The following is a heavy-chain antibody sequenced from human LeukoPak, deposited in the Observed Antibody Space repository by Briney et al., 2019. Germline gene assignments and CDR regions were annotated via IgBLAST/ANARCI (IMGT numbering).Heavy chain of an antibody. V-gene: IGHV4-59*01. CDR1: GASISHYY. CDR3: ATLTGTTYPSYFDF. D-gene: IGHD1-20*01. Sequence: SETLSLTCTVSGASISHYYWSWIRQPPGKGLEWIGNLYHSGSPNYNPSLKSRVTISIDTAKNQFSLRLRSVTAADTAVYYCATLTGTTYPSYFDFWGQATLVTVSS. J-gene: IGHJ4*02. CDR2: LYHSGSP.